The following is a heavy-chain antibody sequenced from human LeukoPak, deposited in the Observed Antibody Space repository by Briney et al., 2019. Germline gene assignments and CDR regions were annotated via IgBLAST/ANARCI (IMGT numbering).Heavy chain of an antibody. CDR3: ARDLFVVVPAAIVVTFSLDY. V-gene: IGHV1-46*01. J-gene: IGHJ4*02. Sequence: VASVKVSCTASGYTFTSYYMHWVRQAPGQGLEWMGIINPSGGSTSYAQKFQGRVTMTRDTSTSTVYMELSSLRSEDTAVYYCARDLFVVVPAAIVVTFSLDYWGQGTLVTVSS. CDR1: GYTFTSYY. D-gene: IGHD2-2*01. CDR2: INPSGGST.